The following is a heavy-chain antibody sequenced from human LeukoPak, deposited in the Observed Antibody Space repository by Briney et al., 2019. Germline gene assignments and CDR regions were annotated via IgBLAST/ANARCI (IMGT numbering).Heavy chain of an antibody. D-gene: IGHD2-15*01. V-gene: IGHV4-4*02. CDR3: ARFPGSAEYRHYYYMDV. CDR1: GGSISSRNW. Sequence: SETLSLTCAVSGGSISSRNWWSWVRQPPGKGLEWIGEIYHSGSTNYNPSLKSRVTVSVDTSKNQFSLKLSSVTAADTAVYYCARFPGSAEYRHYYYMDVWGKGTTVTVSS. J-gene: IGHJ6*03. CDR2: IYHSGST.